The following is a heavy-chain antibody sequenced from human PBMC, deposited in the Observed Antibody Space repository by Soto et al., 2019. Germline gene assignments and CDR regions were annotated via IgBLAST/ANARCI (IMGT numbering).Heavy chain of an antibody. D-gene: IGHD3-10*01. CDR1: GHIFSNHW. CDR3: ARGYYDSGHGYDL. J-gene: IGHJ5*02. CDR2: IFVRDSET. V-gene: IGHV5-51*01. Sequence: EQLEQSGAEVKRSGQSLRISCTGPGHIFSNHWIAWVRQAPGKGLEWMGIIFVRDSETKYSPSLQGQVTISADKSINTVYLSWSALKASDSAMYFCARGYYDSGHGYDLWGQGTLVSVSS.